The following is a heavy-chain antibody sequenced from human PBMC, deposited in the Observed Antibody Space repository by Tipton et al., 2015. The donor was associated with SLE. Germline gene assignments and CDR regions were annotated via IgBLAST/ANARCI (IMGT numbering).Heavy chain of an antibody. CDR3: ARFGGAWGTFDI. J-gene: IGHJ3*02. D-gene: IGHD3-16*01. Sequence: TLSLTCTVSGGSISSYYWSWTRQPPGKGLEWIGNIYSSGSANSNPSLESRVTISVHTSKNQFSLKLTSVTAADTAVFYCARFGGAWGTFDIWGQGTMVTVSS. CDR1: GGSISSYY. V-gene: IGHV4-59*01. CDR2: IYSSGSA.